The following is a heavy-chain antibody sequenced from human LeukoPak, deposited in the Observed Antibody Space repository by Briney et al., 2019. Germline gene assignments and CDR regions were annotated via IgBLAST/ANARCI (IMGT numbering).Heavy chain of an antibody. CDR1: GGSISSYY. CDR3: ARHYDSSGYYLYYFDY. CDR2: IYYSGST. D-gene: IGHD3-22*01. J-gene: IGHJ4*02. Sequence: SETLSLTCTVPGGSISSYYWSRIRQPPGKGLEWIGYIYYSGSTNYNPSLKSRVTISVDTSKNQFSLKLSSVTAADTAVYYCARHYDSSGYYLYYFDYWGQGTLVTVSS. V-gene: IGHV4-59*01.